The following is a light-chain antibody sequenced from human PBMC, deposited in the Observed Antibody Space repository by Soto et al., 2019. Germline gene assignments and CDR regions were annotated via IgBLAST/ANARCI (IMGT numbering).Light chain of an antibody. CDR1: QSISNN. Sequence: VMTQSPATLSVSPGESATLSCRASQSISNNLAWYQQKPGQAPRLLMYDASTRATGIPDRFSGSGSGAEFTLTISSLQSEDLAVYYCQQYNNCPRTFGQGTKVDIK. V-gene: IGKV3-15*01. J-gene: IGKJ1*01. CDR3: QQYNNCPRT. CDR2: DAS.